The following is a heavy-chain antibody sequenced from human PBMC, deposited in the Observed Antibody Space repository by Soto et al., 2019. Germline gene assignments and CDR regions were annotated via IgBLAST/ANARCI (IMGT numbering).Heavy chain of an antibody. CDR1: GYTFTDYY. CDR3: ARVGGSYYGVFDY. CDR2: INPNSGGT. V-gene: IGHV1-2*02. D-gene: IGHD1-26*01. Sequence: GASVKVSCKASGYTFTDYYMHWVRQAPGQGLEWMGWINPNSGGTNYAQKFQGGVTMTRDTSISTAYMELSRLRSDDTAVYYCARVGGSYYGVFDYWGQGTLVTVSS. J-gene: IGHJ4*02.